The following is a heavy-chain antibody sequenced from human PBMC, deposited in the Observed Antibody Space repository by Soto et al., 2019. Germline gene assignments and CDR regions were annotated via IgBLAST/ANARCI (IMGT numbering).Heavy chain of an antibody. J-gene: IGHJ6*02. CDR2: ISAYNGNT. Sequence: QVQLLQYGAEVKKPGASVKVSCQASGYTCTSYGISWVRQAPGQVLQWMGWISAYNGNTNYAQKLQGRVTMTTDKDKSTAYMEQSSLRSDDTAVYYRARDRYPSGEAAPANYGMDVWGQGTTVTVSS. D-gene: IGHD1-1*01. CDR1: GYTCTSYG. CDR3: ARDRYPSGEAAPANYGMDV. V-gene: IGHV1-18*01.